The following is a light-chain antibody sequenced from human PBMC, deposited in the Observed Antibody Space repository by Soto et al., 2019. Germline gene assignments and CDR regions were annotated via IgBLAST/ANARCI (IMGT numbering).Light chain of an antibody. CDR3: TSSTPANPLA. CDR1: SRDIGAYIY. Sequence: QSALTQPASVSGSPGQSITISCTGTSRDIGAYIYVSWFQQYPGRAPKCMIYDVNNRPSGVSNRFSGSKSGNTASLTISGLQAEDEAVYFCTSSTPANPLALGGGTQLTVL. J-gene: IGLJ2*01. CDR2: DVN. V-gene: IGLV2-14*01.